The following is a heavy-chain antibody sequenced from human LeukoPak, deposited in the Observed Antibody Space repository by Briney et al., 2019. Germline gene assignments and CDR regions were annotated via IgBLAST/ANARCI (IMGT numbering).Heavy chain of an antibody. CDR2: IIPILGIA. D-gene: IGHD4-11*01. Sequence: VASVKVSCKASGGTFSSYAISWVRQAPGQGLEWMGRIIPILGIANYAQKFQGRVTITADKSTSTAYMELSSLRSEDTAVYYCASLTVTTGRSGGYWGQGTLVTVSS. V-gene: IGHV1-69*04. J-gene: IGHJ4*02. CDR3: ASLTVTTGRSGGY. CDR1: GGTFSSYA.